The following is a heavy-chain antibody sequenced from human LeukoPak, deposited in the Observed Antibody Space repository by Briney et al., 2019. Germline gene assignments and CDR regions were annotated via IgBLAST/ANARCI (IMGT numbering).Heavy chain of an antibody. J-gene: IGHJ4*02. CDR2: IYTSGST. V-gene: IGHV4-61*02. D-gene: IGHD2-2*01. CDR1: RGSISSGSYY. CDR3: ARGAVPATAILGYFDY. Sequence: SQTLSLTCTVSRGSISSGSYYWSWIRQPAGKGLEWIGRIYTSGSTNYNPSLKSRVTISVDTSKNQFSLKLSSVTAADTAVYYCARGAVPATAILGYFDYWGQGTLVTVSS.